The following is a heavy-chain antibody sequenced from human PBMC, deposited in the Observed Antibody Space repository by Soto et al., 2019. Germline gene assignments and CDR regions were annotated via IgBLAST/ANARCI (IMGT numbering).Heavy chain of an antibody. D-gene: IGHD3-22*01. CDR2: IIPIFSTP. CDR1: GGTFGSYA. J-gene: IGHJ5*02. V-gene: IGHV1-69*12. CDR3: ARPIQYYFDTSAQSAWFDP. Sequence: QVQLVQSGAEVKKSGSSVKVSCKTSGGTFGSYAISWVRQAPGQGLEWMGGIIPIFSTPNYAQKFQGRVTRTADESTSPAYMELSSLRSEDTAVYYCARPIQYYFDTSAQSAWFDPWGQGTLVPVSS.